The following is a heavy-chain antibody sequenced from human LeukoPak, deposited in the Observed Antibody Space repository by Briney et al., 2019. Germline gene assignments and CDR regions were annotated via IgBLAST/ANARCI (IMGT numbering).Heavy chain of an antibody. Sequence: PSETLSLTCTVSGGSIGSSSYYWGWIRQPPGKGLEWIGSIYYSGSTYYNPSLKSRVTISVDTSKNQFSLKLSSVTAADTAVYYCARTWVRGDYFDYWGQGTLVTVSS. CDR3: ARTWVRGDYFDY. CDR2: IYYSGST. V-gene: IGHV4-39*07. J-gene: IGHJ4*02. D-gene: IGHD3-10*01. CDR1: GGSIGSSSYY.